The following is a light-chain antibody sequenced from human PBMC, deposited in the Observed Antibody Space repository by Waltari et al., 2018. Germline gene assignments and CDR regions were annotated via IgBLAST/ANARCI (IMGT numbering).Light chain of an antibody. Sequence: DTQMTQYPFPLSASVGTSVPMTCRASQSITNYLSWYQHKLGEAPNLLVYDASTLVSGVPSRFNGSGSGTEFTLTISSLQPEDLATYYCLQTYSTLMFSFGPGTKVDL. CDR1: QSITNY. CDR2: DAS. J-gene: IGKJ3*01. V-gene: IGKV1-39*01. CDR3: LQTYSTLMFS.